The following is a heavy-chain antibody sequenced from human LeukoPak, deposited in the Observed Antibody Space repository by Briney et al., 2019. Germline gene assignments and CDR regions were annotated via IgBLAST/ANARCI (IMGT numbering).Heavy chain of an antibody. V-gene: IGHV4-34*01. CDR2: INHSGST. CDR3: ASDYSITGYFDF. J-gene: IGHJ4*02. CDR1: GGSFSGYY. Sequence: SETLSLTCAVYGGSFSGYYWSWIRQPPGKGLEWIGEINHSGSTNYNPSLKSRVTISIDTSKNHFSLKLNSVTVADTAVYYCASDYSITGYFDFWGQGALVTVSS. D-gene: IGHD4-11*01.